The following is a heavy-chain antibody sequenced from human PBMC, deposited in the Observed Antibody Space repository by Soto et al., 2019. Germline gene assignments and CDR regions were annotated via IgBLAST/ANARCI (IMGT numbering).Heavy chain of an antibody. J-gene: IGHJ4*02. CDR1: GFTFGSFW. Sequence: LRLSCAASGFTFGSFWMDWVRQAPGKGLEWVANINPDGSEKRYVDSVKGRFTISRDNAKNSLYLQMTSLTAEDSALYYCSRSLDSWGQGARVTVSS. V-gene: IGHV3-7*01. CDR2: INPDGSEK. CDR3: SRSLDS.